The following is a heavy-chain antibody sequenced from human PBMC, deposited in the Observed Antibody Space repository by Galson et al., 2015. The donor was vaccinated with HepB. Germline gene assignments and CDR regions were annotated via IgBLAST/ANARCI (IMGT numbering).Heavy chain of an antibody. D-gene: IGHD3-10*01. J-gene: IGHJ4*02. V-gene: IGHV1-3*01. Sequence: SVKVSCKASGYTFTSYAMHWVRQAPGQRLEWMGWINAGNGNTKYSQKFQGRVTITRDTSASTAYMELSSLRSEDTAVYYCARGAGRYYGAGDYWGQGTLVTVSS. CDR1: GYTFTSYA. CDR2: INAGNGNT. CDR3: ARGAGRYYGAGDY.